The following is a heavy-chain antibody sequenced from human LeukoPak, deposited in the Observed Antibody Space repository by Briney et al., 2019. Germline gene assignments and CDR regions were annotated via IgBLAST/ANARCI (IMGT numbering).Heavy chain of an antibody. CDR1: GFTFSSYE. V-gene: IGHV3-48*03. J-gene: IGHJ4*02. CDR2: ISSSGSTI. CDR3: ARGSHLNSSSWYGGNDY. Sequence: GGSLRLSCAASGFTFSSYEMNWVRQAPGKGLEWVSYISSSGSTIYYADSVKGRFIISRDNAKNSLYLQMNSLRAEDTAVYYCARGSHLNSSSWYGGNDYWGQGTLVTVSS. D-gene: IGHD6-13*01.